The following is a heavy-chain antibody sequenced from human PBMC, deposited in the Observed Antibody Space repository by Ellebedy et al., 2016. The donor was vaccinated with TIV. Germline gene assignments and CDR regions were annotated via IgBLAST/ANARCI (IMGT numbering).Heavy chain of an antibody. CDR1: GFTVSSNY. D-gene: IGHD3-3*01. CDR2: IKPDGSEK. V-gene: IGHV3-7*04. CDR3: VRYSPAYDLDY. J-gene: IGHJ4*02. Sequence: PGGSLRLSCAASGFTVSSNYMSWVRQAPGNGLEWVAKIKPDGSEKWYVDSVKGRFTMSRDNAKNSLFLQMNSLRADDTAVYFCVRYSPAYDLDYWGQGMMVTVSS.